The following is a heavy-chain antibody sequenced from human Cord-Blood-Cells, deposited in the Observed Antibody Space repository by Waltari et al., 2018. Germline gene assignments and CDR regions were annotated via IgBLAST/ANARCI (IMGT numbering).Heavy chain of an antibody. CDR2: INSDGSST. J-gene: IGHJ6*03. V-gene: IGHV3-74*01. CDR3: ARDSAAGYYYYMDV. Sequence: EVQLVESGGGLVQPGGSLRLSCAASGFTFSSSWMHWGRQAPGKGLVWVSRINSDGSSTSYADSVKGRFTISRDNAKNTLYLQMNSLRAEDTAVYYCARDSAAGYYYYMDVWGKGTTVTVSS. D-gene: IGHD6-13*01. CDR1: GFTFSSSW.